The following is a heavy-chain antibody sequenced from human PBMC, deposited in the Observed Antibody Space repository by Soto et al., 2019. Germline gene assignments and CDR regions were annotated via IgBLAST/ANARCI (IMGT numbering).Heavy chain of an antibody. D-gene: IGHD3-16*01. CDR1: GLSFSDSV. Sequence: EVQLVESGGRLVKPGGSLRLSCSVSGLSFSDSVIHWVRQAPGQGLEWVGRIRDKANHYATSYDASLRGRFIISRDDSQSSAYLQMSSLRTDDTAVYYCHRPPSVSYGDDSDFWGQGTMVSVSS. CDR3: HRPPSVSYGDDSDF. V-gene: IGHV3-73*02. CDR2: IRDKANHYAT. J-gene: IGHJ4*02.